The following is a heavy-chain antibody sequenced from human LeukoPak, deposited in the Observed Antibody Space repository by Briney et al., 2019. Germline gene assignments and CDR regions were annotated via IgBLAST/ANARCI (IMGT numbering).Heavy chain of an antibody. CDR1: GGSISSGYYY. Sequence: SQTLSLTCTVSGGSISSGYYYWNWLRQPAGTGLEWIGRIYTSGSTNYNPSLKSRVTLSVDTSKNQFSLKLSSVTAADTAVYYCARGAHPLSDDYYDSGSWGWFDPWGQGTLVTVSS. J-gene: IGHJ5*02. CDR3: ARGAHPLSDDYYDSGSWGWFDP. D-gene: IGHD3-10*01. CDR2: IYTSGST. V-gene: IGHV4-61*02.